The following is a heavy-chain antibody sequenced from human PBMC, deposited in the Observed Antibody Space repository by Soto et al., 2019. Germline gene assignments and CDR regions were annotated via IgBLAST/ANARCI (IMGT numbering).Heavy chain of an antibody. V-gene: IGHV3-23*01. D-gene: IGHD3-3*01. CDR3: AKDSWAIFGVPAGEYYVMGV. Sequence: GGSLRLSCVASGFTFENYAMSWVRQAPGKGLEWVSAISGSGGTTYYSDSVKGRFTISRDNSKNTVYLQMNDLRVEDAAEYFCAKDSWAIFGVPAGEYYVMGVWGQGTTVTVSS. CDR2: ISGSGGTT. CDR1: GFTFENYA. J-gene: IGHJ6*02.